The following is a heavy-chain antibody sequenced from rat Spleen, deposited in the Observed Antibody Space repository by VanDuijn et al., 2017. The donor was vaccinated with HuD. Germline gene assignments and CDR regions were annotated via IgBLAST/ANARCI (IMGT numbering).Heavy chain of an antibody. J-gene: IGHJ2*01. V-gene: IGHV3-1*01. Sequence: EVQLQESGPGLVKPSQSLSLTCSVTGHSITSSYRWNWIRKFPGNKMEWIGHISYSGSTSYNPSLKSRISITRDTSKNQFFLQLNSVTTEDTATYYCARSNNSGSFDYWGQGVMVTVSS. CDR1: GHSITSSY. D-gene: IGHD4-3*01. CDR2: ISYSGST. CDR3: ARSNNSGSFDY.